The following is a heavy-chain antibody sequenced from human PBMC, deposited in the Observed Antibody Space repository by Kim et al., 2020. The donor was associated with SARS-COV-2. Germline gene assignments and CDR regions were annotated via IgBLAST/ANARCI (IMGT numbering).Heavy chain of an antibody. D-gene: IGHD6-13*01. Sequence: ASVKVSCKASGYTFTSYYMHWVRQAPGQGLEWMGIINPSGGSTSYAQKFQGRVTMTRDTSTSTVYMELSSLRSEDTAVYYCARDLAAGSPYYYYGMDVWGQGPTVTVSS. CDR2: INPSGGST. J-gene: IGHJ6*02. CDR1: GYTFTSYY. V-gene: IGHV1-46*01. CDR3: ARDLAAGSPYYYYGMDV.